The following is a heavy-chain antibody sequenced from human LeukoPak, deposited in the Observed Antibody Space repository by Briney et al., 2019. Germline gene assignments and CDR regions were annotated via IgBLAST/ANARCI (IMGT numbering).Heavy chain of an antibody. Sequence: GGSLRLSCAASGFTFSDYYMSWIRQAPGKGLEWVSYISSSGSTIYYADSVKGRFTISRDNAKNSLYLQMNSLRAEDTAVYYCARAPRVGASRYYYGMDVWGQGTTVTVSS. V-gene: IGHV3-11*01. CDR2: ISSSGSTI. D-gene: IGHD3-16*01. CDR1: GFTFSDYY. J-gene: IGHJ6*02. CDR3: ARAPRVGASRYYYGMDV.